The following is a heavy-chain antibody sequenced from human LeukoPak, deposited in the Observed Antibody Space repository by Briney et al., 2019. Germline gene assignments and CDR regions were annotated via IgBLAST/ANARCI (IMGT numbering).Heavy chain of an antibody. Sequence: ASVKVSCKASGYTFTGYYMHWVRQASGQGLEWMGWINPNSGGTNYAQKFQGRVTMTRDTSISTAYMELSRLRSDDTAVYYCARGGYDFWSGYSPYNWFDPWGQGTLVTVSS. V-gene: IGHV1-2*02. J-gene: IGHJ5*02. CDR3: ARGGYDFWSGYSPYNWFDP. D-gene: IGHD3-3*01. CDR2: INPNSGGT. CDR1: GYTFTGYY.